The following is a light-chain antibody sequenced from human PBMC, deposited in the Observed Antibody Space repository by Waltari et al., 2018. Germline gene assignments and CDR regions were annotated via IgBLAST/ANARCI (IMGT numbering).Light chain of an antibody. CDR2: DVS. J-gene: IGLJ2*01. CDR1: SSDVGGYEY. Sequence: SALTHPDSVSGSPGQSITISCTGVSSDVGGYEYVSWYQQPPGKAPKVIIYDVSNRPSGVSNRFAGSKSGSSASLTISGLQAEDEADYYCSSYTSSTTGIFGGGTKLTVL. CDR3: SSYTSSTTGI. V-gene: IGLV2-14*01.